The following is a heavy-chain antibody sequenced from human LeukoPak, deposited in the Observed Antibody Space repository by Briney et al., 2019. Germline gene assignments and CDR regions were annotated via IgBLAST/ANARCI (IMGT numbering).Heavy chain of an antibody. CDR2: MSPNSGDT. CDR1: GYTFTSYD. Sequence: ASVKVSCKASGYTFTSYDFNWVRQATGQRPEWMGWMSPNSGDTGYAQKFQDRVTMTRSTSISTAYMELSSLRFDDTAVYYCARGPPNWGYDYWGPGTLVTVSS. D-gene: IGHD7-27*01. V-gene: IGHV1-8*01. J-gene: IGHJ4*02. CDR3: ARGPPNWGYDY.